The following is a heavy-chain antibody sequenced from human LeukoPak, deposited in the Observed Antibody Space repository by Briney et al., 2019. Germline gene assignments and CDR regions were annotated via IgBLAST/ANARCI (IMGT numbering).Heavy chain of an antibody. J-gene: IGHJ4*02. CDR3: AGHHPRNTVDF. Sequence: SETLSLTCAVSGGSISSGGYSWSWIRQPPGKGLEWIGYIYHSGSTNYNPSLKSRVTMSVDRSKNQFSLRLTSVTAADTAVYYCAGHHPRNTVDFWGQGTLVTVSS. CDR1: GGSISSGGYS. D-gene: IGHD2-8*02. V-gene: IGHV4-30-2*01. CDR2: IYHSGST.